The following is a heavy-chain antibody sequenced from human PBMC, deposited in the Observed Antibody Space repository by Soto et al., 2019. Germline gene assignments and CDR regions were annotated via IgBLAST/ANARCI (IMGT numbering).Heavy chain of an antibody. Sequence: ASVKVSCKASGYTFINYGLTWVRQAPGQGLEWMGWISASNGNTNYAQKLRGRVTLTTDTSPSTAYMELRSLRSDDTAVYYCARVVTGTTNWFDPWGQGTLVTVSS. CDR1: GYTFINYG. CDR3: ARVVTGTTNWFDP. V-gene: IGHV1-18*01. J-gene: IGHJ5*02. CDR2: ISASNGNT. D-gene: IGHD1-7*01.